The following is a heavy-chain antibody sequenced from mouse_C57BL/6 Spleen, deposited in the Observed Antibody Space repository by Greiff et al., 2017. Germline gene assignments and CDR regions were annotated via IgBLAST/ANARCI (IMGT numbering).Heavy chain of an antibody. CDR3: ASPYGSSHYWYFDV. D-gene: IGHD1-1*01. CDR2: IYPSDSET. Sequence: QVQLQQPGAELVRPGSSVKLSCKASGYTFTSYWMDWVKQRPGQGLEWIGNIYPSDSETHYNQKFKDKATLTVDKSSSTAYMQLSSLTSEDSAVYYCASPYGSSHYWYFDVWGTGTTVTVSS. CDR1: GYTFTSYW. V-gene: IGHV1-61*01. J-gene: IGHJ1*03.